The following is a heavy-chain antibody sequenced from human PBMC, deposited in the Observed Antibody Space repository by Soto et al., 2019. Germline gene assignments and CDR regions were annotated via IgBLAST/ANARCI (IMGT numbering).Heavy chain of an antibody. J-gene: IGHJ5*02. CDR2: MYSGGST. D-gene: IGHD4-17*01. CDR3: ARGLRGPSPFDP. Sequence: EVQLVESGGGLIQPGGPLRLSCAASGFPVSSNYMSWVRQAPGKGLEWVSIMYSGGSTYYSDSVKGRFTISRDNSKNTLYLQMNSLRVEDTAVYYCARGLRGPSPFDPWGQGTLVTVSS. V-gene: IGHV3-53*01. CDR1: GFPVSSNY.